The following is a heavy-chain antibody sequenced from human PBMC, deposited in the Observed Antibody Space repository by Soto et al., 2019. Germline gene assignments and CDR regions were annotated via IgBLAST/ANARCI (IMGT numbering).Heavy chain of an antibody. V-gene: IGHV3-30-3*01. J-gene: IGHJ6*02. CDR3: ATPVKMTTVTTLNG. Sequence: QVQLVESGGGVVQPGRSLRLSCAASGFTFSSYAMHWVRQAPGKGLEWVAVISYDGSNKYYADSVKGRFTISRDNSKNTLYLQMNSLRAEDTAVYYCATPVKMTTVTTLNGWGQGTTVTVSS. CDR2: ISYDGSNK. CDR1: GFTFSSYA. D-gene: IGHD4-4*01.